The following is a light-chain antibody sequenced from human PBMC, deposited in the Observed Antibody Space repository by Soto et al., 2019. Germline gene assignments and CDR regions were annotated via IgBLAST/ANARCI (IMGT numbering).Light chain of an antibody. CDR3: QQYGSSPLT. CDR2: GAS. Sequence: ESVLTQSPGTLSLSPGERATLSCRASQSVSSSYLAWYQQKPGQAPRLLIYGASSRATGIPDRFSGSGSGTDFTLTISRLEPDDFAVYYCQQYGSSPLTFGGGNKVEIK. CDR1: QSVSSSY. J-gene: IGKJ4*01. V-gene: IGKV3-20*01.